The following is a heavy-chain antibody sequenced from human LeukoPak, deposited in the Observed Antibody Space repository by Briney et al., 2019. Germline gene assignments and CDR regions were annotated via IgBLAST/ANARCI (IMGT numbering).Heavy chain of an antibody. D-gene: IGHD6-19*01. Sequence: GASVKVSCKASGYTFTGYYMHWVRQAPGQGLEWVGWINPNSGGTNYAQKFQGWVTMTRDTSISTAYMELSRLRSDDTAVYYCARALAVERWRGKMDVWGQGTTVTVSS. CDR1: GYTFTGYY. CDR3: ARALAVERWRGKMDV. V-gene: IGHV1-2*04. J-gene: IGHJ6*02. CDR2: INPNSGGT.